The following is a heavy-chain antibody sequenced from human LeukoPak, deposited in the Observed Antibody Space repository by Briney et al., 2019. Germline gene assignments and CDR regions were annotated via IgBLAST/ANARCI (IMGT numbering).Heavy chain of an antibody. CDR1: GYTFTSYG. CDR2: ISAYNGNT. Sequence: ASVKVSCKASGYTFTSYGISWVRQAPGQGLEWMGWISAYNGNTNYAQKLQGRVTMTTDTSTSTAYMELRSLRSDDTAVYYCARDSLTDIVLMVYAYNWFDPWGQGTLVTVSS. V-gene: IGHV1-18*01. CDR3: ARDSLTDIVLMVYAYNWFDP. J-gene: IGHJ5*02. D-gene: IGHD2-8*01.